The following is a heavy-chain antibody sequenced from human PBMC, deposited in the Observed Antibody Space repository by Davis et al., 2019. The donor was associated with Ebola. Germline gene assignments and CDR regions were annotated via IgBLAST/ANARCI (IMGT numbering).Heavy chain of an antibody. CDR3: TTLTYYDFWSGLGDAFDI. J-gene: IGHJ3*02. D-gene: IGHD3-3*01. V-gene: IGHV3-15*07. CDR2: IKSKTDGGTT. CDR1: GFTFSNAW. Sequence: GGSLRLSCAASGFTFSNAWMNWVRQAPGKGLEWVGRIKSKTDGGTTDYAAPVKGRFTISRDDSKNTLYLQMNSLKTEDTAVYYCTTLTYYDFWSGLGDAFDIWGQGTMVTVSS.